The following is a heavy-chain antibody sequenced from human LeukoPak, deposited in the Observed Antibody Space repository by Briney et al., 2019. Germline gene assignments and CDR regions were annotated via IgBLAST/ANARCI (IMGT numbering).Heavy chain of an antibody. CDR1: GGSISSSSYY. D-gene: IGHD3-10*01. CDR3: ARDWIITMVRGVIQDY. Sequence: PSETLSLTCTVSGGSISSSSYYWGWIRQPPGKGLEWIGSIYYSGSTYYNPSLKSRVTISVDTSKNQFSLKLSSVTAADTAVYYCARDWIITMVRGVIQDYWGQGTLVTVSS. J-gene: IGHJ4*02. CDR2: IYYSGST. V-gene: IGHV4-39*07.